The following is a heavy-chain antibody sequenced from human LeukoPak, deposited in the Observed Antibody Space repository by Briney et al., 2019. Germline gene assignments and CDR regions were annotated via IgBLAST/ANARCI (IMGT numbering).Heavy chain of an antibody. Sequence: SETLSLTCTVSGGSISSYYWSWIRQPAGKGLEWIGRIYTSGSTNYNPSLKSRVTMSIDTSKNQFSLKLSSVTAADTAVYYCARDSPEYYYDSSGYYFDYWGQGTLVTVSS. CDR1: GGSISSYY. CDR3: ARDSPEYYYDSSGYYFDY. D-gene: IGHD3-22*01. CDR2: IYTSGST. J-gene: IGHJ4*02. V-gene: IGHV4-4*07.